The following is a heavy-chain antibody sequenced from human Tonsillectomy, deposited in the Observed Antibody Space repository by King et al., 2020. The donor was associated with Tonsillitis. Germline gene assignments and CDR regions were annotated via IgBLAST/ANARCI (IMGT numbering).Heavy chain of an antibody. Sequence: VQLVESGGGVVQPGGSLRLSCAASGFTFSSYGMHWVHQAPGKGLEWVTFIRYDGSKKYYADSVKGRFTISRDNSKNTVYLEMHSLRAEDTAVYYCAKDPTGGWFGAELNYFDYWGQGTLVTVSS. CDR1: GFTFSSYG. J-gene: IGHJ4*02. CDR3: AKDPTGGWFGAELNYFDY. V-gene: IGHV3-30*02. CDR2: IRYDGSKK. D-gene: IGHD3-16*01.